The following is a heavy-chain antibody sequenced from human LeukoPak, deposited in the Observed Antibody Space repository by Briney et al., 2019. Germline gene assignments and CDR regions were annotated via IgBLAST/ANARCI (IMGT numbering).Heavy chain of an antibody. Sequence: GASVKVSCKASGYSFSSYGVSWVRQAPGQGLECMGWISPYNGNTNYAQKLQGRVTMTTDTSTNTAYMELRSLRSDDTAVYYCARDDINTWTVFDFWGQGTLVTVSS. CDR2: ISPYNGNT. J-gene: IGHJ4*02. CDR1: GYSFSSYG. CDR3: ARDDINTWTVFDF. V-gene: IGHV1-18*01. D-gene: IGHD1-1*01.